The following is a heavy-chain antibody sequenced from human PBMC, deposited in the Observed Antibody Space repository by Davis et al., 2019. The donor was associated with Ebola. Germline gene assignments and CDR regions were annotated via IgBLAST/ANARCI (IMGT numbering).Heavy chain of an antibody. V-gene: IGHV3-74*01. J-gene: IGHJ4*02. CDR1: GFTFSSYS. Sequence: GESLKISCAASGFTFSSYSMNWVRQAPGKGLVWVSRINSDGSSTSYADSVKGRFTISRDNAKNTLYLQMNSLRAEDTAVYYCATAATFDYWGQGTLVTVSS. CDR3: ATAATFDY. CDR2: INSDGSST.